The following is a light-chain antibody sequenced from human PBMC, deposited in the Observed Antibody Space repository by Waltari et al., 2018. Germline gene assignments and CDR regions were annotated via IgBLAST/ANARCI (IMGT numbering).Light chain of an antibody. CDR2: DVS. CDR1: QSVNRMD. CDR3: QQYGSSPWT. J-gene: IGKJ1*01. Sequence: ETVLTQSPGTMSLSPGERATLSCRASQSVNRMDLAWYQHKPGQAPRLLIYDVSSRATGIPDRFSGSGSGTDFTLTISRLEPEDFAVYYCQQYGSSPWTFGQGTKVEIK. V-gene: IGKV3-20*01.